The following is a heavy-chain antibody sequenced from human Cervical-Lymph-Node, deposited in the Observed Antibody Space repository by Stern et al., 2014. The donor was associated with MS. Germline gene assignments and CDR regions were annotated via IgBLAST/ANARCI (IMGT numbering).Heavy chain of an antibody. Sequence: QLVQSGAEVKKPGSSMNVSCKTSGGTFSSSYAITWMRKAPGQGLEWMGRIIPILGLANYAQKFQGRVTITADTSTSTTYMELSSLRSEDTAVYYCARGVVSNRAAATLHNLFDPWGQGTLVTVSS. D-gene: IGHD2-15*01. J-gene: IGHJ5*02. CDR3: ARGVVSNRAAATLHNLFDP. CDR2: IIPILGLA. CDR1: GGTFSSSYA. V-gene: IGHV1-69*09.